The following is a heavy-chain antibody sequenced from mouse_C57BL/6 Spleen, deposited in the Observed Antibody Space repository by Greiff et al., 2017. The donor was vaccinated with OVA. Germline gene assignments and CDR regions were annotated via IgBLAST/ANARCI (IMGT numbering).Heavy chain of an antibody. J-gene: IGHJ2*01. CDR3: TRNYYGSKDYFDY. CDR2: IYPGNSDT. Sequence: EVQLQESGTVLARPGASVKMSCKTSGYTFTSYWMHWVKQRPGQGLEWIGAIYPGNSDTSYHQKFKGKAKLTAVTSASTAYMELSSLTNEDSAVYYCTRNYYGSKDYFDYWGQGTTLTVSS. D-gene: IGHD1-1*01. V-gene: IGHV1-5*01. CDR1: GYTFTSYW.